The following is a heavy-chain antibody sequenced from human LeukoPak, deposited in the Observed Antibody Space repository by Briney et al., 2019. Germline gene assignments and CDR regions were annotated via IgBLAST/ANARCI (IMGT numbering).Heavy chain of an antibody. J-gene: IGHJ4*02. CDR3: ARRQNWNYVYFDY. Sequence: GGSLRLSCAASGFTFSDYYMSWIRQAPGKGLEWVSYISSSSSTIYYADSVKGRFTISRDNAKNSLYLQMNSLRAEDTAVYYCARRQNWNYVYFDYWGQGTLVTVSS. CDR1: GFTFSDYY. D-gene: IGHD1-7*01. CDR2: ISSSSSTI. V-gene: IGHV3-11*01.